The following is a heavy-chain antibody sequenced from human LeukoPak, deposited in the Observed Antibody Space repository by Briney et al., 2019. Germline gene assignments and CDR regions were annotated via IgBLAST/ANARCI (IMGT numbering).Heavy chain of an antibody. CDR2: IKQDGGEK. J-gene: IGHJ3*02. V-gene: IGHV3-7*01. CDR3: ARDRVGSVSHGFDAFDI. Sequence: GGSLRLSCAASGFTFSNYWMNWVRQAPGKGLEWVANIKQDGGEKSYVDSVKGRFTISRDNAKNSLHLQMNSLRAEDTAVYYCARDRVGSVSHGFDAFDIWGQGTMVTVPS. CDR1: GFTFSNYW. D-gene: IGHD3-10*01.